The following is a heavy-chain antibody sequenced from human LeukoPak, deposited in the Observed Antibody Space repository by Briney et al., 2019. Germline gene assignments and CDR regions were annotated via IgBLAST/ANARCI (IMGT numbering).Heavy chain of an antibody. V-gene: IGHV4-59*12. J-gene: IGHJ4*02. CDR2: IYYSGST. CDR1: GGSIGSYY. CDR3: AREIGDYYDSSGYRTYYFDY. Sequence: SETLSLTCTVSGGSIGSYYWSWIRQSPGKGLEWIGNIYYSGSTNYNPSLKSRVTILVDTSKNQFSLKLTSVTAADTAVYYCAREIGDYYDSSGYRTYYFDYWGQGTLVTVSS. D-gene: IGHD3-22*01.